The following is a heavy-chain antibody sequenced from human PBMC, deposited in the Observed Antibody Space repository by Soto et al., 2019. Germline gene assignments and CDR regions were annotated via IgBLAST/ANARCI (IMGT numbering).Heavy chain of an antibody. CDR2: IYPGDSDT. Sequence: PGESLKISCKGSGYSFTSYWIGWVRQMPGKGLEWMGIIYPGDSDTRYSPSFQGQVTISADKSISTAYLQWSSLKASDTAMYYCARLADYGGNTTELKITWFDRLGPGTLVTVSS. V-gene: IGHV5-51*01. CDR1: GYSFTSYW. CDR3: ARLADYGGNTTELKITWFDR. D-gene: IGHD4-17*01. J-gene: IGHJ5*02.